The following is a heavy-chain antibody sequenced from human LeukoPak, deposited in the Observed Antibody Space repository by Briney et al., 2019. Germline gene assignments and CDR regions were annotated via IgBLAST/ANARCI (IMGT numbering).Heavy chain of an antibody. CDR1: GFTFSSSA. CDR2: ISGSGGST. J-gene: IGHJ4*02. V-gene: IGHV3-23*01. D-gene: IGHD4-17*01. Sequence: GGSLRLSCAASGFTFSSSAMSWVRQAPGKGLEWVSAISGSGGSTYYADSVKGRFTISRDNSKNTLYLQMNSLRAEDTAVYYCAKDRGVTTLFDYWGQGTLVTVSS. CDR3: AKDRGVTTLFDY.